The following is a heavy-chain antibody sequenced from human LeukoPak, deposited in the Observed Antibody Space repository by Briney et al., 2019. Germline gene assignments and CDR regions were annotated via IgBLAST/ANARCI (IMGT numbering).Heavy chain of an antibody. Sequence: GGSLRLSCAASGFSFSTYGFHWVRQAPGKGLEWVTFIRFDGGKKNYADSVKGRFAISRDNSKNTLYLQMNSLRAEDTAVYYRAKAIFGVVIPPFDYWGQGTLVTVSS. CDR2: IRFDGGKK. CDR3: AKAIFGVVIPPFDY. CDR1: GFSFSTYG. V-gene: IGHV3-30*02. D-gene: IGHD3-3*01. J-gene: IGHJ4*02.